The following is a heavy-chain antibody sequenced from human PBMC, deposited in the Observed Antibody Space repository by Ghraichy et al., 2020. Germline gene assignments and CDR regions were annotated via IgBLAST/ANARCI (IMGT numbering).Heavy chain of an antibody. CDR3: ARDTHSYTTDYFDF. J-gene: IGHJ4*02. CDR1: GGTFGTYT. V-gene: IGHV1-69*13. CDR2: IIPFFGTT. Sequence: SMKVSCKAFGGTFGTYTITWVRQAPGQGLEWMGGIIPFFGTTNYARNFQGRVTITADESTNTAYMELNSLRSEDTAVYYCARDTHSYTTDYFDFWGQGTLVTVSS. D-gene: IGHD2-2*02.